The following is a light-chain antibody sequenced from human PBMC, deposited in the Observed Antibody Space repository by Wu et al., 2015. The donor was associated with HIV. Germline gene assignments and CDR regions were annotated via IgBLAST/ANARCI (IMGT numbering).Light chain of an antibody. CDR2: DTS. V-gene: IGKV3D-20*02. J-gene: IGKJ5*01. Sequence: EIVLTQSPGTLSLSPGERVTLSCRASQNIYNNYFAWYQQKPGQAPRLLIFDTSSRATGISDRFSGSGSGTGFTFTISRLEPEDFAVYYCQQRSNLITFGQGTRLEIK. CDR1: QNIYNNY. CDR3: QQRSNLIT.